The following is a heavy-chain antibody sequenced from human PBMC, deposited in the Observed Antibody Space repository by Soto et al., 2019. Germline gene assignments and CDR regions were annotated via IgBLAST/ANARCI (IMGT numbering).Heavy chain of an antibody. J-gene: IGHJ4*02. CDR3: AREVGYCSGGSCYGTFDY. CDR2: IYYSGST. CDR1: VGSISSGGYY. V-gene: IGHV4-31*03. Sequence: SETLSLTCTVSVGSISSGGYYWVWIRHHPGKGLEWIGYIYYSGSTYYNPSLKSRVTISVDTSKNQFSLKLSSVTAADTAVYYCAREVGYCSGGSCYGTFDYWGQGTLVTVSS. D-gene: IGHD2-15*01.